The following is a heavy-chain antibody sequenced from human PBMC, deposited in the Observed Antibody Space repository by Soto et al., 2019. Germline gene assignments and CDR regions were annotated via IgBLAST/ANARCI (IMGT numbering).Heavy chain of an antibody. D-gene: IGHD5-12*01. V-gene: IGHV3-11*01. J-gene: IGHJ5*02. Sequence: QVQVVESGGGLVKPGGSLRLSCAASGFIFSDYYMTWIRQAPGKGLEWVSYISSSGNIIYYADSVKGRFTISRDNAKNSRFLQMNSLRAEDTAVYFCAREYSGYDSGRFDPWGQGTLVTVSS. CDR2: ISSSGNII. CDR3: AREYSGYDSGRFDP. CDR1: GFIFSDYY.